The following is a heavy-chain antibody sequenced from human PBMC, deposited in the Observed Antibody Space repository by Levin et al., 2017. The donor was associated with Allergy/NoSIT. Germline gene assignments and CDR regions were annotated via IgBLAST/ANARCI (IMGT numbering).Heavy chain of an antibody. CDR3: ARQDYGYDLVYLDY. CDR2: IYPGDSET. J-gene: IGHJ4*02. V-gene: IGHV5-51*01. D-gene: IGHD5-12*01. Sequence: GASVKVSCKGSGYDFTSNWIAWVRQMPGKGLEWMGIIYPGDSETRYSPSFQGQVSISADKSISTAYLQWSSLKASDTATYFCARQDYGYDLVYLDYWGQGTLVTVSS. CDR1: GYDFTSNW.